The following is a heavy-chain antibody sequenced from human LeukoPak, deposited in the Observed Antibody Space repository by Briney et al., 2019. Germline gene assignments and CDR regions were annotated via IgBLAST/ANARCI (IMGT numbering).Heavy chain of an antibody. D-gene: IGHD6-13*01. Sequence: EASVKVSCKASGYTFTGYYMHWVRQASGQGLEWMGWINPNSGGTNYAQKFQGRVTMTRDTSISTAYMELSRLRSDDTAVYYCARGMRIAVNWFDPWGQGTLVTVSS. CDR3: ARGMRIAVNWFDP. J-gene: IGHJ5*02. CDR2: INPNSGGT. V-gene: IGHV1-2*02. CDR1: GYTFTGYY.